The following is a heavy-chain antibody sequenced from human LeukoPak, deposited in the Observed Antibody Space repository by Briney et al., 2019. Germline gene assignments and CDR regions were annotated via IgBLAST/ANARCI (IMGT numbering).Heavy chain of an antibody. V-gene: IGHV4-34*01. J-gene: IGHJ4*02. CDR3: ARVLGYGSRSFDY. CDR2: INHSGST. CDR1: GGSFSGYY. D-gene: IGHD3-10*01. Sequence: SETLSLTCAVYGGSFSGYYWSWIRQPPGKGLEWIGEINHSGSTNYNPSLKSRVTISVDTSKNQFSLKLSSVTAADTAVYYCARVLGYGSRSFDYWGQGTLVTVSS.